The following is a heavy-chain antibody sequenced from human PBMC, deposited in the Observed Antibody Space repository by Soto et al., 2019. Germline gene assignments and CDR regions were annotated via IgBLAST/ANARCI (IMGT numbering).Heavy chain of an antibody. CDR3: IQTRCNGDWLHSDASYYYYGLGV. D-gene: IGHD4-17*01. J-gene: IGHJ6*02. CDR1: AFSLSTGGVG. CDR2: SYWDDDK. Sequence: QITLKESGPTLVKPTQTLTLTCTFSAFSLSTGGVGVGLIRQPPGKTLELLALSYWDDDKRYSPSLRSRLTITNDTTKNQVVGKMNIYDPVDTATYISIQTRCNGDWLHSDASYYYYGLGVLGQRSTVTVS. V-gene: IGHV2-5*02.